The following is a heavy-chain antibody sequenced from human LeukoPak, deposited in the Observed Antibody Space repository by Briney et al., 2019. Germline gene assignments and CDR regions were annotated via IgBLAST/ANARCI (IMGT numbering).Heavy chain of an antibody. J-gene: IGHJ4*02. Sequence: PSETLSLTCTVSGGSISSSSYYWGWIRQPPGKGLEWIGEINHSGSTNYNPSLKSRVTISVDTSKNQFSLKLSSVTAADTAVYYCARRVFYGYGYFDYWGQGTLVTVSS. V-gene: IGHV4-39*07. CDR2: INHSGST. CDR3: ARRVFYGYGYFDY. CDR1: GGSISSSSYY. D-gene: IGHD5-18*01.